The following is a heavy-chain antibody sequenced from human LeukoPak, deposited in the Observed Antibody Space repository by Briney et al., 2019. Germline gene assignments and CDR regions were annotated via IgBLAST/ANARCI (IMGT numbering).Heavy chain of an antibody. D-gene: IGHD3-10*01. CDR3: ARCITMVRGVIRPPDY. J-gene: IGHJ4*02. V-gene: IGHV4-39*01. CDR1: GGSISSSSYY. Sequence: SETLSLTCTVSGGSISSSSYYWGWIRQSPGKGLEWIVTIYYSGSAYYNPSLKSRLTISVDTSKNQFSLKLSSVTAADTAVYYCARCITMVRGVIRPPDYWGQGTLVTVSS. CDR2: IYYSGSA.